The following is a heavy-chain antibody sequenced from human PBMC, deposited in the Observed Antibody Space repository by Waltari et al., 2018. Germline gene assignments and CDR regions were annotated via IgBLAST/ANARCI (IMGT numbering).Heavy chain of an antibody. CDR3: GRETGDRRSSASGYFYYAMDV. CDR2: IFSNDEK. J-gene: IGHJ6*02. Sequence: QVTLKESGPVLVKPTETLTLTCTVSGFSLSNSIMGVSWIRQPPGKALEWLALIFSNDEKSYSTSLKNRLTISKDTSNSQVVLRMTNMDPADTATYFCGRETGDRRSSASGYFYYAMDVWGQGTTVTVSS. CDR1: GFSLSNSIMG. V-gene: IGHV2-26*01. D-gene: IGHD6-6*01.